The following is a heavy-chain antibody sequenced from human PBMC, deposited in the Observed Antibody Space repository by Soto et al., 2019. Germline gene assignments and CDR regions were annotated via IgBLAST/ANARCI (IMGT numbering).Heavy chain of an antibody. J-gene: IGHJ4*02. Sequence: LRLSCAASGFTFSSDAMSWVRQAPVKGLEWVSAISGSGGSTYYADSVKGRFTISRDNSKNTLYLQMNSLRAEDTAVYYCGGSIAAPRVFDYWGQGTLVTVSS. V-gene: IGHV3-23*01. CDR2: ISGSGGST. CDR3: GGSIAAPRVFDY. D-gene: IGHD6-6*01. CDR1: GFTFSSDA.